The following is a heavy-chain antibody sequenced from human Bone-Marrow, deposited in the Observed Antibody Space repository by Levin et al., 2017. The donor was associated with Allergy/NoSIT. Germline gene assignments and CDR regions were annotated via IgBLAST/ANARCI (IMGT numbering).Heavy chain of an antibody. CDR2: IYYSGST. CDR1: CGSISSSSYY. J-gene: IGHJ5*02. V-gene: IGHV4-39*01. Sequence: SQTLSLPCPVSCGSISSSSYYWGWLRQPPGKGLEWIGSIYYSGSTYYNPSLKSRVTISVDTSKNQFSLKLSSVTAADTAVYYCARHSPELWTGGWFDPWGQGTLVTVSS. D-gene: IGHD5-18*01. CDR3: ARHSPELWTGGWFDP.